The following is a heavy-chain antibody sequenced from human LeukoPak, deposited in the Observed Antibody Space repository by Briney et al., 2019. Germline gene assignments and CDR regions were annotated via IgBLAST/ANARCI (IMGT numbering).Heavy chain of an antibody. V-gene: IGHV4-61*01. D-gene: IGHD3/OR15-3a*01. J-gene: IGHJ4*02. CDR3: ARGLYDFWSGYHLDY. Sequence: SETLSLTCTVSGGSVSSGSYYWSWIRQPPGKGLEWIGYIYYSGSTTYNPSLKSRVTISIDTSRNQFSLKLSSVTAADTAVYYCARGLYDFWSGYHLDYWGQGTLVTVSS. CDR2: IYYSGST. CDR1: GGSVSSGSYY.